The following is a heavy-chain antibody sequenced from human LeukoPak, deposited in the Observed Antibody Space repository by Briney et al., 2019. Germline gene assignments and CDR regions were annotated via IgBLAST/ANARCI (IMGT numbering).Heavy chain of an antibody. CDR1: GGSFSDYY. J-gene: IGHJ4*02. V-gene: IGHV4-34*01. D-gene: IGHD3-10*01. CDR3: ARGGRSEYYGSGSHDY. Sequence: SETLSLTCVVYGGSFSDYYWPWIRQPPGNGLEWIGESNHSGRTNYYPALKSRVTVSLDTSRTQFSLKLSSVTAADTAVYYCARGGRSEYYGSGSHDYWGQGTLVTASS. CDR2: SNHSGRT.